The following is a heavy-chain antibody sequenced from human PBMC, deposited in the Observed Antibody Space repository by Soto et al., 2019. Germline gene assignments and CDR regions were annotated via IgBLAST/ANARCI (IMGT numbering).Heavy chain of an antibody. J-gene: IGHJ4*02. D-gene: IGHD3-9*01. CDR3: ARELNGGLTDY. CDR2: INAYNGNT. V-gene: IGHV1-18*01. CDR1: GYTFTSYA. Sequence: QVQLVQSGAEVKKPGASVKVSCKASGYTFTSYAITWVRQAPGQGLEWMGWINAYNGNTNSAQKLQGRDTMSTDASTSSAYMELRSLRSDDTAVYYCARELNGGLTDYWGQGTLVTVSS.